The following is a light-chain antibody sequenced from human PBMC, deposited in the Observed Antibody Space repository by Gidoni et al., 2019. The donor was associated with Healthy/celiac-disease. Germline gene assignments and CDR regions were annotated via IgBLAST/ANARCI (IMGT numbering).Light chain of an antibody. J-gene: IGLJ3*02. CDR2: DVS. V-gene: IGLV2-14*01. CDR3: SSYTSSSTRA. Sequence: ALTQPASVSGSPGQSITISCTGTSSDVGGYNYVSWYQQHPGKAHKLMIYDVSNLPSGVSNRFSGSKSGNTASLITSGLQAEAEAEYYCSSYTSSSTRAFGGGTNLTVL. CDR1: SSDVGGYNY.